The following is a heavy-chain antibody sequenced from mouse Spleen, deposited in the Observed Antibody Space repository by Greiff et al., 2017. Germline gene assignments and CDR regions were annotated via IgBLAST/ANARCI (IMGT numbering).Heavy chain of an antibody. V-gene: IGHV5-15*02. CDR1: GFTFSDYG. J-gene: IGHJ4*01. CDR3: ARDGGHYAMDY. Sequence: DVMLVESGGGLVQPGGSRKLSCAASGFTFSDYGMAWVRQAPGKGPEWVAFFSNLAYSIYYADTVTGRFTISRENAKNTLYLEMSSLRSEDTAMYYCARDGGHYAMDYWGQGTSVTVSS. CDR2: FSNLAYSI.